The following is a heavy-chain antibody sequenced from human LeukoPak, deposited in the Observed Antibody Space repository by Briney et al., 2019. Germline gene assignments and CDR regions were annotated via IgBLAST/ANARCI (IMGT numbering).Heavy chain of an antibody. V-gene: IGHV4-38-2*02. CDR1: GYSISGGYY. CDR2: IYHGGST. Sequence: SETLSLTCTVSGYSISGGYYWGWIRQPPGKGLEWIGTIYHGGSTYYNPSLESRVTISLDTSKNHFSLNLTSVTAADTAMYYCARVAERTWLPYDAAFDIWGLGTMVTVSS. D-gene: IGHD3-9*01. J-gene: IGHJ3*02. CDR3: ARVAERTWLPYDAAFDI.